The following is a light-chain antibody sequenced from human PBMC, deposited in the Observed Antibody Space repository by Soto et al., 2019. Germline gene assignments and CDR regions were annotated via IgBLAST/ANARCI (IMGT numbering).Light chain of an antibody. CDR3: QHYNNWPPWT. J-gene: IGKJ1*01. Sequence: EFVLTQSPGTLSLSPGERATLSCRASQRVSSSYLAWYQQKPGQAPRLLIYGASIRATGLPARFSGSGSGTEFTLTISSLQSEDFAVYYCQHYNNWPPWTFGQGTKVDIK. CDR1: QRVSSSY. CDR2: GAS. V-gene: IGKV3-15*01.